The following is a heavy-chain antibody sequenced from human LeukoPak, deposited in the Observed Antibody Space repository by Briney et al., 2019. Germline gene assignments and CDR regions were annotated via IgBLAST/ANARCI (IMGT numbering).Heavy chain of an antibody. CDR2: IYYSGST. CDR1: GGSISSYY. CDR3: ARDGGSYWGSTYYYYYMDV. D-gene: IGHD1-26*01. Sequence: SETLSLTCTVSGGSISSYYWSWIRQPPGKGLEWIGYIYYSGSTNYNPSLKSRVTISVDTSKNQFSLKLSSVTAADTAVYYCARDGGSYWGSTYYYYYMDVWGKGTTVTISS. J-gene: IGHJ6*03. V-gene: IGHV4-59*12.